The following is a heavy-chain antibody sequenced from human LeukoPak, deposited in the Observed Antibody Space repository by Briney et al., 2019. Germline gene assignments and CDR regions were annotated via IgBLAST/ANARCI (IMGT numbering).Heavy chain of an antibody. D-gene: IGHD3-22*01. J-gene: IGHJ2*01. Sequence: GGSLRLSCAVSGFTLNYYDMHWVRQAPGKRLEWVSAIRTTGDTHYPDSVKGRFAMSREDAKNSVHLQMNTLRAGDTAVYYCARGVSYYYDNSGHPGWYFDLWGRGTLVTVSP. CDR1: GFTLNYYD. V-gene: IGHV3-13*01. CDR2: IRTTGDT. CDR3: ARGVSYYYDNSGHPGWYFDL.